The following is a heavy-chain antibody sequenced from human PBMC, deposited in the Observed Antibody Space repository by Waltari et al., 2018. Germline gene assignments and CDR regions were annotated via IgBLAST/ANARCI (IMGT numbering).Heavy chain of an antibody. Sequence: EVKLLESGGDLVQPGGSLRLSCAASGFTFSNYAMNWVRQAPGKGLEWVSVIYRGGSIYYADSVKGRFTISRDDAKNSLYLQMNSLRAEDTAVYYCARDFRGGDDLFRGQGTLVTVSS. V-gene: IGHV3-23*03. CDR3: ARDFRGGDDLF. D-gene: IGHD4-17*01. J-gene: IGHJ4*02. CDR1: GFTFSNYA. CDR2: IYRGGSI.